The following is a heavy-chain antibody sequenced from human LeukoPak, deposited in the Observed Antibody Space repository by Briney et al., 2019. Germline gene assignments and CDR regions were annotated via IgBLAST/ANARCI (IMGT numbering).Heavy chain of an antibody. D-gene: IGHD5-18*01. CDR3: ARARPRPYSYGQLDY. CDR1: GGSISGSISSYY. CDR2: IYYSGST. V-gene: IGHV4-61*01. Sequence: LETLPLTCTVSGGSISGSISSYYWNWIRQPPGKGLEGIGYIYYSGSTNYNPSLKSRVTISVDTSKNQFSLKLSSVTAADTAVYYCARARPRPYSYGQLDYWGQGTLVTVSS. J-gene: IGHJ4*02.